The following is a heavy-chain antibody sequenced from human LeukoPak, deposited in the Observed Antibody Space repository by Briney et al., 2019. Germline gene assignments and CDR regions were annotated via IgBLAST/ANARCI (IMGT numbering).Heavy chain of an antibody. Sequence: SETLSLTCTVSGDSISSYYWSWIRQPPGKGLERIGYIYHSGSTNYNPSLKSRLTISADTSKDQFSLKLASVTAADTAVYYCATGYSSTWYYFDYWGQGTLVTVSS. CDR3: ATGYSSTWYYFDY. CDR1: GDSISSYY. CDR2: IYHSGST. J-gene: IGHJ4*02. V-gene: IGHV4-59*01. D-gene: IGHD6-13*01.